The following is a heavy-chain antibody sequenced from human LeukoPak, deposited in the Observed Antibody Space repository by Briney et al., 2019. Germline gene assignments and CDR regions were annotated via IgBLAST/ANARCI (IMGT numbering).Heavy chain of an antibody. CDR2: IYHGGST. CDR1: GGSINSGSYY. CDR3: ARDQDSNYAFDY. D-gene: IGHD4-11*01. V-gene: IGHV4-30-2*01. J-gene: IGHJ4*02. Sequence: PSQTLSLTCTVSGGSINSGSYYWSWIRQPPGKGLEWIGYIYHGGSTYYNPSLKSRVDISVDTSKNQFSLKLSSVTAADTAVYYCARDQDSNYAFDYWGQGTLVTVSS.